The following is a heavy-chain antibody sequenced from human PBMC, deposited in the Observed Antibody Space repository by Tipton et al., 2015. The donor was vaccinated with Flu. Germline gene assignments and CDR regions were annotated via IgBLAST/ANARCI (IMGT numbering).Heavy chain of an antibody. V-gene: IGHV4-4*02. Sequence: SLRLSCTVSGGSISSSSWWSWVRQPPGKGLEWIGEIYPSGSTNYNPSLKTRVTMSIDKSKNHFSLNLTSVTAADTAVYYCARDLGSRSWHRDFDQWGQGTLVSVSS. CDR3: ARDLGSRSWHRDFDQ. CDR2: IYPSGST. J-gene: IGHJ4*02. D-gene: IGHD1-26*01. CDR1: GGSISSSSW.